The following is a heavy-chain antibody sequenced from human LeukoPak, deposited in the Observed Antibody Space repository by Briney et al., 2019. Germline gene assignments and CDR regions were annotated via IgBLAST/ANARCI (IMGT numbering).Heavy chain of an antibody. J-gene: IGHJ3*02. D-gene: IGHD6-13*01. Sequence: GGSLRLSCAASGFTFSSYAKHWVRQAPGKGLEWVAVISYDGSNKYYADSVKGRFTISRDNSKNTLYLQMNSLRAEDTAVYYCARDLGYSSSWYFAFDIWGQGTMVTVSS. CDR3: ARDLGYSSSWYFAFDI. V-gene: IGHV3-30*04. CDR1: GFTFSSYA. CDR2: ISYDGSNK.